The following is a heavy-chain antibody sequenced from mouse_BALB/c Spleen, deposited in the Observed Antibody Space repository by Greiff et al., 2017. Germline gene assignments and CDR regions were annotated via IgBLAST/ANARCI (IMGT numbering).Heavy chain of an antibody. V-gene: IGHV1-63*02. CDR1: GYPFPHYW. CDR3: ARKGGNYDAMDY. CDR2: IYPGGGYT. D-gene: IGHD2-1*01. Sequence: QVQLQQSGAELVRPGTSVKISFKASGYPFPHYWLGWVKQRPGHGLEWIGGIYPGGGYTNYNEKFKGKATLTADTSSSTAYMQLSSLTSEDSAVYFCARKGGNYDAMDYWGQGTSVTVSS. J-gene: IGHJ4*01.